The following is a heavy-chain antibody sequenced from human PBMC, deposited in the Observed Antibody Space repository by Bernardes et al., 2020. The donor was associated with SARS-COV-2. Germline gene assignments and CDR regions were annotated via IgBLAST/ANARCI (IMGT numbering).Heavy chain of an antibody. CDR2: IYTSGST. D-gene: IGHD3-22*01. CDR3: ARDLYYYDSSGYYINWFDP. Sequence: SETLSLTCTVSGGSISSYYWSWIRQPAGKGLEWIGRIYTSGSTNYNPSLKSRVTMSVDTSKNQFSLKLSSVTAADTAVYYCARDLYYYDSSGYYINWFDPWGQGTLV. V-gene: IGHV4-4*07. J-gene: IGHJ5*02. CDR1: GGSISSYY.